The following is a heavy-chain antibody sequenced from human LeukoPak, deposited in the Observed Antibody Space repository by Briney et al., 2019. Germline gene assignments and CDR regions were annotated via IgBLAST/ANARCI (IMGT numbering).Heavy chain of an antibody. J-gene: IGHJ3*02. CDR3: ARTFAYYYDSSGYACDI. V-gene: IGHV3-30-3*01. CDR2: ISYDGSHK. D-gene: IGHD3-22*01. Sequence: GGSLRLSRAHSRFSLSRYAMHWVRQAPRKGLEWVAVISYDGSHKYYAVSVKGRSTISRDNPKTMLYLQMNSLRAEDTAVYYCARTFAYYYDSSGYACDIWGQGRMVTVSS. CDR1: RFSLSRYA.